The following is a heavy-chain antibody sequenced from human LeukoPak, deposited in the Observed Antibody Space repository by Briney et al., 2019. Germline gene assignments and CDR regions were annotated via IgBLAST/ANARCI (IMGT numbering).Heavy chain of an antibody. V-gene: IGHV4-38-2*01. CDR3: ARASGSYGSGSYYYYGMDV. CDR1: GYSISSGYY. Sequence: SETLSLTCAVSGYSISSGYYWGWIRQPPGKGLEWIGSIFHSGSAYYNPSLKSRVNMSVDTSKNQISLKLSSVTAADTAVYYCARASGSYGSGSYYYYGMDVWGKGTTVTVSS. D-gene: IGHD3-10*01. CDR2: IFHSGSA. J-gene: IGHJ6*04.